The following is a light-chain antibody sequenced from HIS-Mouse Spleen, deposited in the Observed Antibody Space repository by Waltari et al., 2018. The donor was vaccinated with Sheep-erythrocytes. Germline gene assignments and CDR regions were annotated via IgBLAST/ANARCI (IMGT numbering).Light chain of an antibody. CDR3: CSYAGSSTPWV. J-gene: IGLJ3*02. V-gene: IGLV2-23*01. Sequence: QSALTQPASVSGSPGQSVTISCPGTSSDVGSYTLVSWYQQHPGKAPKPMFYEGSKRPSGVSNRFSGSKSGNTASLTISGLQAEDEADYYCCSYAGSSTPWVFGGGTKLTVL. CDR2: EGS. CDR1: SSDVGSYTL.